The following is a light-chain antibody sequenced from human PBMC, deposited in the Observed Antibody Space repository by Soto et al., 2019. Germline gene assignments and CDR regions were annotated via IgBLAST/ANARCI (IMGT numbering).Light chain of an antibody. CDR1: SSNIGNNY. CDR2: ASN. V-gene: IGLV1-51*01. Sequence: QSVLTQPPSVSAAPGQKVTISCSGRSSNIGNNYVSWYQQLPGTAPKLLIYASNKRPSGIPDRFSGSKSGTSATLGITGLQAGDEADYYCGTWDSSLSAVVFGGGTKLTVL. J-gene: IGLJ2*01. CDR3: GTWDSSLSAVV.